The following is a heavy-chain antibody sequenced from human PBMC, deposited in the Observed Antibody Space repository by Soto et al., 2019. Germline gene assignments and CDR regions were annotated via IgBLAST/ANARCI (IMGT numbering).Heavy chain of an antibody. V-gene: IGHV5-51*01. CDR3: ARQIYDSDTGPNFQYYFDS. D-gene: IGHD3-22*01. Sequence: GESLQISCKGSGYNFPSYWIACVRQMPGKGLEWMGIIYPGNSDTRYSPSFQGQVTMSVDKSISTAFLQWGSLKASDTAMYYCARQIYDSDTGPNFQYYFDSWGEGTQVTVSS. CDR1: GYNFPSYW. J-gene: IGHJ4*02. CDR2: IYPGNSDT.